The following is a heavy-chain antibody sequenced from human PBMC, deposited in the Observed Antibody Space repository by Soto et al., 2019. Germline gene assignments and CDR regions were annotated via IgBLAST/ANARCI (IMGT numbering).Heavy chain of an antibody. CDR2: IFYSGST. V-gene: IGHV4-39*01. Sequence: TLSLTCSASGGSISTSRSYWAWIRQPPGKGLEWLANIFYSGSTFYNPSLASRVSVSVDTSKNEFSLKLRSVTAADTAVYYCARQPTTGDTDLWFDPWGQGTLVTVSS. J-gene: IGHJ5*02. D-gene: IGHD2-21*01. CDR3: ARQPTTGDTDLWFDP. CDR1: GGSISTSRSY.